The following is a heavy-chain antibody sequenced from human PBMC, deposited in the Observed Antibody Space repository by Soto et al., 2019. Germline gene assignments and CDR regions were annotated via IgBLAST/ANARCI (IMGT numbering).Heavy chain of an antibody. D-gene: IGHD3-22*01. CDR1: GGSISSYY. CDR2: IYYSGST. Sequence: SETLSLTCTVSGGSISSYYWIWIRQPPGKGLEWIGYIYYSGSTNYNPSLKSRVTISVDTSKNQFSLKLSSVTAADTAVYYCARTETYYYDSSGYFPWFDPWGQGTLVTVSS. CDR3: ARTETYYYDSSGYFPWFDP. J-gene: IGHJ5*02. V-gene: IGHV4-59*01.